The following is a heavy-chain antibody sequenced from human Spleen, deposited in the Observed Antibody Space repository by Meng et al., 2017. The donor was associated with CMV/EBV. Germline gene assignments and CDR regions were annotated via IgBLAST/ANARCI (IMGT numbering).Heavy chain of an antibody. CDR1: GFTFSTYW. J-gene: IGHJ6*02. Sequence: SCAASGFTFSTYWMHWVRQAPGKGLVWVSRISGDGTTTTYADSVRGRFTISRDNAKNTLYLQMDSLRAGDTAVYYCARDGKYCSSGTCDYYVMDVWGQGTTVTVSS. CDR3: ARDGKYCSSGTCDYYVMDV. CDR2: ISGDGTTT. V-gene: IGHV3-74*01. D-gene: IGHD2-15*01.